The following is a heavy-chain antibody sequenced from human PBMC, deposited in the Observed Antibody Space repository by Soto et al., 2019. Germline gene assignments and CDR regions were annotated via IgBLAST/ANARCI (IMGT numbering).Heavy chain of an antibody. CDR3: AREVPYGYSRFDY. J-gene: IGHJ4*02. CDR1: GYTFTNNV. D-gene: IGHD5-18*01. CDR2: VNAGNDNT. Sequence: ASVKVSCKTSGYTFTNNVIHWVRQAPGQRLEWIGWVNAGNDNTKWSREFQGRLTLTKDTSVTTAYMELSSLTPEDTAIYFCAREVPYGYSRFDYWGQGTLVTVSS. V-gene: IGHV1-3*01.